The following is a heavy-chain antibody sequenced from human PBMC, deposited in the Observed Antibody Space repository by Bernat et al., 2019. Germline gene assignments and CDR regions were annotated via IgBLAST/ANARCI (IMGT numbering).Heavy chain of an antibody. CDR1: GFTFSSYG. CDR3: AGRYCGSSSCPGNY. V-gene: IGHV3-33*01. D-gene: IGHD2-2*01. Sequence: QVQLVESGGGVVQPGRSLRLSCAASGFTFSSYGMHWVRQAPGKGLEWVAVIWYDGSDKYYAGSVKGRFTISRDNSKNTLYLQMNSLRAEDTAVYYCAGRYCGSSSCPGNYWGQGTLVTVSS. J-gene: IGHJ4*02. CDR2: IWYDGSDK.